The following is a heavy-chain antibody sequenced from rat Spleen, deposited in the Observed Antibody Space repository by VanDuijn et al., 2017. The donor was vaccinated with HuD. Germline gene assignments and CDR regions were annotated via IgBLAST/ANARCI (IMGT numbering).Heavy chain of an antibody. CDR1: GFTFSDYY. D-gene: IGHD5-1*01. CDR2: ISYDGSST. V-gene: IGHV5S10*01. J-gene: IGHJ2*01. Sequence: EVQLVESGGGLEQPGGSLKLSCAASGFTFSDYYMAWVRQAPTKGLEWVATISYDGSSTYYRDSVKGRFTISRDNAKSTLYLQMDSLRSEDTATYYCATSQLGPGYWGQGVMVTVSS. CDR3: ATSQLGPGY.